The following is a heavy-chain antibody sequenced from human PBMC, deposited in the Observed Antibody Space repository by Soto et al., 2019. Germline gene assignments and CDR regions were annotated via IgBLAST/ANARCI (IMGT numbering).Heavy chain of an antibody. V-gene: IGHV1-3*05. CDR2: INAGNGNT. D-gene: IGHD3-3*01. CDR3: ARARYWEEWSNWFDP. CDR1: GYTFTSYA. J-gene: IGHJ5*02. Sequence: QVQLVQSGAEEKKPGASVKVSCKASGYTFTSYAMHWVRQAPGQRLEWMGWINAGNGNTKYSQKFQGRVTITRDTSASTAYMELSSLRSEDTAVYYCARARYWEEWSNWFDPWGQGTLVTVSS.